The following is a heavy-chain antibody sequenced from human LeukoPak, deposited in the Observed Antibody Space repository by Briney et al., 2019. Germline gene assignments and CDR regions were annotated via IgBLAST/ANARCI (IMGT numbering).Heavy chain of an antibody. D-gene: IGHD3-22*01. J-gene: IGHJ4*02. Sequence: SETLSLTCTVSGGSISSYYWSWIRQPPGKGLEWIGYIYYSGSTNYNPSLKSRVTISVDTSKNQFSLKLSSVTATDTAVYYCVDHYDSRGYVWVWGQGTLVTVSS. CDR3: VDHYDSRGYVWV. CDR2: IYYSGST. CDR1: GGSISSYY. V-gene: IGHV4-59*08.